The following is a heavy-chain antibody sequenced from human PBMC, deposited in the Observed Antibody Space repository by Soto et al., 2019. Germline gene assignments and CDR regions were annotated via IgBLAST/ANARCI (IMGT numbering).Heavy chain of an antibody. J-gene: IGHJ6*03. CDR1: GFTFSSYW. V-gene: IGHV3-7*01. Sequence: GGSLRLSCAASGFTFSSYWMSWVRQAPGKGLEWVANIKQDGSEKYYVDSVKGRFTISRDNAKNSLYLQMNSLRAEDTAVYYCARDHYGDVYYYYYYMDVWGKGTTVTVSS. CDR3: ARDHYGDVYYYYYYMDV. CDR2: IKQDGSEK. D-gene: IGHD4-17*01.